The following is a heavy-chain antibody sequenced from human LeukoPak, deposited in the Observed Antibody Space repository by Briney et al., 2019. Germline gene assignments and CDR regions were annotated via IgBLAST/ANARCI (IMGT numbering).Heavy chain of an antibody. Sequence: GGSLRLSCTASGFTSSSYWMSWVRQAPGKGLEWVANIKQDGSEKYYVDSVKGRFTISRDNAKNSLYLQMNSLRAEDTAVYFCARNGVYFGWLFAYFAYWGQGTLVTVSS. CDR2: IKQDGSEK. CDR1: GFTSSSYW. V-gene: IGHV3-7*03. CDR3: ARNGVYFGWLFAYFAY. J-gene: IGHJ4*02. D-gene: IGHD3-9*01.